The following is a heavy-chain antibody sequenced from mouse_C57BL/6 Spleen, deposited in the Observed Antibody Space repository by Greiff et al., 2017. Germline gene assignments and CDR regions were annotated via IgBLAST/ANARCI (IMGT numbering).Heavy chain of an antibody. CDR2: ISSGSSTI. Sequence: EVKLVESGGGLVKPGGSLKLSCAASGFTFSDYGMHWVRQAPEKGLEWVAYISSGSSTIYYADTVKGRFTISRENAKNTLFLQMTSLRSEDTAMYYCARIQLPHYYAMDYWGQGTSVTVSS. J-gene: IGHJ4*01. CDR3: ARIQLPHYYAMDY. V-gene: IGHV5-17*01. D-gene: IGHD5-5*01. CDR1: GFTFSDYG.